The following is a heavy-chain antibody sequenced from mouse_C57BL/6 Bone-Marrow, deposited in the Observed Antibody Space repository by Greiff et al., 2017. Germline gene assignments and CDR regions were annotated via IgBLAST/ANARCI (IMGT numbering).Heavy chain of an antibody. Sequence: QVQLQQPGAELVKPGASVKLSCKASGYTFTSYWMQWVKQRPGQGLEWIGEIDPSDSYTNYNQKFKGKATLTVDTSSSTAYMQLSSLTSEDSAVYYGARIDYGNWADYWGQGTTLTVSS. V-gene: IGHV1-50*01. J-gene: IGHJ2*01. CDR3: ARIDYGNWADY. CDR2: IDPSDSYT. CDR1: GYTFTSYW. D-gene: IGHD2-1*01.